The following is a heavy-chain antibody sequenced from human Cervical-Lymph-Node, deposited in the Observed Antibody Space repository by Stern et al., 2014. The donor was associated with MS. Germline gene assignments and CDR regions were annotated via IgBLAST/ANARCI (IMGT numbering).Heavy chain of an antibody. CDR2: STPLFGTT. Sequence: VQLVESGADVKKPGSSVKVSCTASGDTFINFGISWVRQAPGQGLEWMVGSTPLFGTTEYAQKFQGRVTISADKSATTVYMELSGLRSEDTAVYYCARDNDDNGMDVWGQGTTVTVPS. CDR1: GDTFINFG. V-gene: IGHV1-69*06. J-gene: IGHJ6*02. CDR3: ARDNDDNGMDV. D-gene: IGHD1-1*01.